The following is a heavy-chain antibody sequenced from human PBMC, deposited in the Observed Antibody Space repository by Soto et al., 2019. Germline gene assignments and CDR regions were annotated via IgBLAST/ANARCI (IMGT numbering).Heavy chain of an antibody. Sequence: QVQLVESGGGVVQPGGSLRLSCAVSGFNISDYGMHWVRQVPGKGLEWVALLRDDGNRKSYGDSVKGRFTLSRDKSKNTLYVQMDRLRAEDTAVYYCARDRIDFYAMDVWGQGTAVTVSS. CDR1: GFNISDYG. CDR2: LRDDGNRK. CDR3: ARDRIDFYAMDV. D-gene: IGHD2-15*01. V-gene: IGHV3-30*02. J-gene: IGHJ6*02.